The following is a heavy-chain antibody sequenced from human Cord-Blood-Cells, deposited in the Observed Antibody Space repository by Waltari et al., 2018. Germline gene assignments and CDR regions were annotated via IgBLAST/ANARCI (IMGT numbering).Heavy chain of an antibody. D-gene: IGHD3-22*01. Sequence: VQLLESGGGLVQPGGSLRLSCAASGFIFRRYAISWVRPAPGKGLEWVSAISGSGGSTYYADSVKGRFTISRDNSKNTLYLQMNSLRAEDTAVYYCAKDRTDSSGYYYAFDIWGQGTMVTVSS. J-gene: IGHJ3*02. CDR2: ISGSGGST. CDR3: AKDRTDSSGYYYAFDI. V-gene: IGHV3-23*01. CDR1: GFIFRRYA.